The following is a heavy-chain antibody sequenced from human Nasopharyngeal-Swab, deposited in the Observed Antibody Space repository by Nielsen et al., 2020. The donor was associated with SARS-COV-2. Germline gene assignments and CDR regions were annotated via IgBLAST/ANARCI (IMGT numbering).Heavy chain of an antibody. CDR1: GYTFTAFS. CDR3: ARDSPASRGDY. CDR2: LGTNSGGT. Sequence: ASVKVSCKASGYTFTAFSIHWVRQSPGQGLEWVGRLGTNSGGTLYAQRFRGRVTMTRDTSVATAYMELSDLRSDDTAVYYCARDSPASRGDYWGQGTLVTVSS. D-gene: IGHD5-24*01. V-gene: IGHV1-2*06. J-gene: IGHJ4*02.